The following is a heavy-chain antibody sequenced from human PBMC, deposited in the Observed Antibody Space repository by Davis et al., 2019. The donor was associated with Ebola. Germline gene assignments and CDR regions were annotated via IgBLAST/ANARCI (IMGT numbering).Heavy chain of an antibody. CDR2: FSYNSYSI. J-gene: IGHJ5*02. V-gene: IGHV3-48*02. Sequence: GESLKISCAASGFTFSSYSMIWVRQAPGKGLEWVSYFSYNSYSIFYADSVKGRFTISRDNAKNSLYLQMNSLRDEDTGGYYYARGPTYPWGQGTLVTVSS. CDR1: GFTFSSYS. CDR3: ARGPTYP.